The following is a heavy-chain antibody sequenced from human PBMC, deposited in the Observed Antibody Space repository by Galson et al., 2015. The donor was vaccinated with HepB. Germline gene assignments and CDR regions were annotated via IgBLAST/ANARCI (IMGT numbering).Heavy chain of an antibody. V-gene: IGHV3-13*01. CDR3: ARVYRYVDIVVVRGGGDAFDI. Sequence: SLRLSCAASGFTFGSYDMHWVRQATGKGLEWVPAIGTAGDTYYPGSVKGRFTISRENAKKSLYLQMNSLRAGDTAVYYCARVYRYVDIVVVRGGGDAFDIWGQGTMVTVSS. CDR2: IGTAGDT. J-gene: IGHJ3*02. CDR1: GFTFGSYD. D-gene: IGHD2-2*01.